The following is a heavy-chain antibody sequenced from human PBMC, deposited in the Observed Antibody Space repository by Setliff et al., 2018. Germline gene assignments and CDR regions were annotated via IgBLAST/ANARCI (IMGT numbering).Heavy chain of an antibody. CDR2: IDSDSRSI. CDR3: ATSGGYRISN. V-gene: IGHV3-74*01. D-gene: IGHD1-26*01. J-gene: IGHJ4*02. Sequence: PGESLKISCEASGFIFSNYWMHWVRQVPGEGPVWVSRIDSDSRSISYADSVKGRFSISRDNRKNTVYLQMNGLRADDTAVYYCATSGGYRISNWGQGTLVTVSS. CDR1: GFIFSNYW.